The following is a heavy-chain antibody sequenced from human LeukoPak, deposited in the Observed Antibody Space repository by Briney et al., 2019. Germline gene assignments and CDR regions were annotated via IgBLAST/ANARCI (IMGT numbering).Heavy chain of an antibody. V-gene: IGHV1-18*01. Sequence: ASVKVSCKASGYRFSTSGITWVRQAPGQGLEWMGWISGNNGNTNYAQKFQGRVTMTQDTSTNTAYMELRSLISDDTAMYYRARLRKGSNSFDLWGKGTLAPSPQ. CDR3: ARLRKGSNSFDL. CDR1: GYRFSTSG. J-gene: IGHJ4*02. CDR2: ISGNNGNT.